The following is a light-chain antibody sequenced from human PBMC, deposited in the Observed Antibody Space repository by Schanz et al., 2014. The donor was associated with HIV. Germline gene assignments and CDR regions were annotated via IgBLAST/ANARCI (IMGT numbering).Light chain of an antibody. CDR1: QSVTSN. Sequence: EIVMTQSPASLSVSLGEGATLSCRASQSVTSNLAWYQQRPGQAPRLLIYRASTRAAGIPARFSGSGSGTEFTLTISSLEPEDFAVYYCQQRSNWPLITFGQGTRLEIK. CDR3: QQRSNWPLIT. V-gene: IGKV3-15*01. CDR2: RAS. J-gene: IGKJ5*01.